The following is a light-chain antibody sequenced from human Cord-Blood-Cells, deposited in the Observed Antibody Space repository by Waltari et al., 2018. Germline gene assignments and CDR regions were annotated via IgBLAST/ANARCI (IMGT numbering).Light chain of an antibody. Sequence: DIVMTQSPDSLAVSLGERATINCKSSQSVLYSSNNKNYLAWYQQKPGQPPKRLIYWASTRESGVPDRLSGRGSGTDFTLTISSLQAEDVAVYYCQQYYSTPLTFGGGTKVEIK. CDR3: QQYYSTPLT. CDR2: WAS. V-gene: IGKV4-1*01. J-gene: IGKJ4*01. CDR1: QSVLYSSNNKNY.